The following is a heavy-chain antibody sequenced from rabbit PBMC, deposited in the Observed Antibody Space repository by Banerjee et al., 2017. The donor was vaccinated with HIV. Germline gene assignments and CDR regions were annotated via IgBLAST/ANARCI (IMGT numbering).Heavy chain of an antibody. CDR3: ARHVDAMDL. V-gene: IGHV1S40*01. CDR1: GFSFSGSYW. CDR2: TYAASSGSN. J-gene: IGHJ6*01. Sequence: QSLEESGGDLVKPEGSLTLTCTASGFSFSGSYWMCWVRQAPGKGLEWIACTYAASSGSNSYANWAKGRFTISKTSSTTVTLQMTSLTVADTATYFCARHVDAMDLWGQGTLVTVS.